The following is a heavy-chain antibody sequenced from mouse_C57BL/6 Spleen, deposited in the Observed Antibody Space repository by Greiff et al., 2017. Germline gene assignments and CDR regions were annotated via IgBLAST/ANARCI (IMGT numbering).Heavy chain of an antibody. V-gene: IGHV5-12*01. Sequence: EVNVVESGGGLVQPGGSLKLSCAASGFTFSDYYMYWVRQTPEKRLEWVAYISNGGGSTYYPDTVKGRFTISRDNAKNTLYLQMSRLKSEDTAMYYCARHGIYYGNRYAMDYWGQGTSVTVSS. CDR2: ISNGGGST. CDR3: ARHGIYYGNRYAMDY. CDR1: GFTFSDYY. J-gene: IGHJ4*01. D-gene: IGHD2-1*01.